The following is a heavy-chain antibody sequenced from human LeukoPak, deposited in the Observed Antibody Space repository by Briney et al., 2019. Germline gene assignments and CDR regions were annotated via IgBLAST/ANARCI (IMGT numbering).Heavy chain of an antibody. Sequence: GGSLRLSCAASGFTFSSYDMHWVRQATGKGLEWVSYISSSSSTIYYADSVKGRFTISRDNAKNSLYLQMNSLRAEDTAVYYCASSGEPFDYWGQGTLVTVSS. V-gene: IGHV3-48*01. CDR3: ASSGEPFDY. J-gene: IGHJ4*02. CDR1: GFTFSSYD. CDR2: ISSSSSTI. D-gene: IGHD3-10*01.